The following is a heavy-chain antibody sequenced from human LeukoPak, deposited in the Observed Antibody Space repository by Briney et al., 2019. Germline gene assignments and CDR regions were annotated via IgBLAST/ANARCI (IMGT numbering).Heavy chain of an antibody. V-gene: IGHV3-7*01. D-gene: IGHD1-1*01. Sequence: GGRLRLSCVASGITFSSSWMSWVRQAPGKGLEWEANIKPDGSVKYYADSVKGRFTISRDNAENSLYLQMNSLRTEDTAVYYCARDQPDPAGTGPRFDYWGQGSLVTVSS. CDR3: ARDQPDPAGTGPRFDY. CDR2: IKPDGSVK. CDR1: GITFSSSW. J-gene: IGHJ4*02.